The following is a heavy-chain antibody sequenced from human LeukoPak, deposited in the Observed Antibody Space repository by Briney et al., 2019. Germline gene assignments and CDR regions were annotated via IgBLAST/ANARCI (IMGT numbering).Heavy chain of an antibody. CDR3: ARGSGSYHTAYMN. J-gene: IGHJ4*02. CDR1: GYSFTSYW. D-gene: IGHD1-26*01. V-gene: IGHV5-51*01. Sequence: GESLKISCKGSGYSFTSYWIGWVLQMPGKVLEWMGIIYPGDSDTRYSPSFQGQVTISADKSLSTAYLQWSSLKASDTAMYYCARGSGSYHTAYMNWGQGSPVTVSS. CDR2: IYPGDSDT.